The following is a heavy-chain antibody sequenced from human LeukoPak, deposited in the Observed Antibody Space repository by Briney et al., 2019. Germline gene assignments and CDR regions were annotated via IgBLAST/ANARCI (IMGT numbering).Heavy chain of an antibody. CDR1: GYTFTSYG. J-gene: IGHJ4*02. D-gene: IGHD3-22*01. CDR2: ISAYNGNT. Sequence: ASVKGSCKASGYTFTSYGISWVRQAPGQGLEWMGWISAYNGNTNYAQKLQGRVTMTTDTFTSTAYMELRSLRSDDTAVYYCARDSLTYYYDSSGYYGYWGQGTLVTVSS. CDR3: ARDSLTYYYDSSGYYGY. V-gene: IGHV1-18*01.